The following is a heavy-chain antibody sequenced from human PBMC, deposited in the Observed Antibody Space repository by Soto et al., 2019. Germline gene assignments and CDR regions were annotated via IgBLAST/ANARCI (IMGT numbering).Heavy chain of an antibody. CDR2: IYSSGIT. V-gene: IGHV3-53*01. CDR1: GFTVSSHY. D-gene: IGHD2-2*01. CDR3: ARITSSWFDS. Sequence: RSLSLYCAASGFTVSSHYISWVRQAPGKGLEWVSVIYSSGITYYADSVKGRFTISRDDSKNTVHLQVNSLRAEDTAVYYCARITSSWFDSWGQGSLVTVSS. J-gene: IGHJ5*01.